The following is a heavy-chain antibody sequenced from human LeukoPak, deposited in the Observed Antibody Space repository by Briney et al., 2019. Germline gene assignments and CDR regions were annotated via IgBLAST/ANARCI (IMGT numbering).Heavy chain of an antibody. J-gene: IGHJ4*02. CDR2: INPSGGST. CDR1: GYTFTSYY. D-gene: IGHD5-24*01. CDR3: ARPQEEDGYNYNWAFDY. Sequence: ASVKVSCKASGYTFTSYYMHWVRQAPGQGLEWMGIINPSGGSTSYAQKFQGRVTMTRDMPTSTVYMELSSLRSEDTAVYYCARPQEEDGYNYNWAFDYWGQGTLVTVSS. V-gene: IGHV1-46*01.